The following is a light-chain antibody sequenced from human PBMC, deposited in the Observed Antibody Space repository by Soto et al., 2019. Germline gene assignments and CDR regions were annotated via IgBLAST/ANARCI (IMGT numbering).Light chain of an antibody. Sequence: EIVLTQSPGTLSLSTGERATLSCRASQSVSSSYLAWYQQKPGQAPRLLIYGASGRATGIPDRFSGSGSGTYFTLTISRLEPEDFAVYYCQQYGSSPPVTFGQGTRLEIK. J-gene: IGKJ5*01. CDR3: QQYGSSPPVT. CDR1: QSVSSSY. V-gene: IGKV3-20*01. CDR2: GAS.